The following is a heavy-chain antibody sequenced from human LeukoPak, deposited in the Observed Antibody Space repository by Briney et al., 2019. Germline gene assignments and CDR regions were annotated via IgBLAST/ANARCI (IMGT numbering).Heavy chain of an antibody. J-gene: IGHJ3*02. Sequence: GGSLRLSCAASGFTFSSYEMNGVCQAPGKGLEWGSYISSRGSAIYYADSVKGRFTISRDNAKNSLYLQMNSLRADDTAVYYCGRGGHDPGIPFDIWGQGTMVTVSS. V-gene: IGHV3-48*03. D-gene: IGHD1-1*01. CDR3: GRGGHDPGIPFDI. CDR1: GFTFSSYE. CDR2: ISSRGSAI.